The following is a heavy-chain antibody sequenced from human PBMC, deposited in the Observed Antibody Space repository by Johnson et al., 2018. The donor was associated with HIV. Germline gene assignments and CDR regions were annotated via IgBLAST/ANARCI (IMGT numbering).Heavy chain of an antibody. Sequence: VQLVESGGGLVQSGRSLRLSCAASGFTFDDYAMDWVRQAPGKGLEWVSGISWNSGSIGYADSVKGRFTISRDNAKNSLYLQMNSLRAEDTAVYYCARVRRSGTYYVDAFDIWGQGTMVTVSS. CDR2: ISWNSGSI. D-gene: IGHD1-26*01. V-gene: IGHV3-9*01. CDR1: GFTFDDYA. J-gene: IGHJ3*02. CDR3: ARVRRSGTYYVDAFDI.